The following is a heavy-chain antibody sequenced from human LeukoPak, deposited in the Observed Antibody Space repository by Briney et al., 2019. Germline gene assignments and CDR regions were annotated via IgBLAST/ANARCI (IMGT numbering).Heavy chain of an antibody. CDR1: EFTFTSYE. J-gene: IGHJ3*02. V-gene: IGHV3-48*03. Sequence: GGSLRLSCAASEFTFTSYELNWVRQAPGKGLEWVSYISSSGNTISYADSVKGRLTISRDNAKNSLYLQVISLRTEDTAVYYCARGPSIAARYDAFDIWGQGTMVTVSS. CDR2: ISSSGNTI. CDR3: ARGPSIAARYDAFDI. D-gene: IGHD6-6*01.